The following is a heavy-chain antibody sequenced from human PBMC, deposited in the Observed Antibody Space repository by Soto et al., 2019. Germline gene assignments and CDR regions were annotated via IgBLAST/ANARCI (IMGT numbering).Heavy chain of an antibody. V-gene: IGHV1-69*01. Sequence: QVQLVQSGAEVKEPGSSVRVSCKASGGTFDNFIMNWVRQTPGQGLEWMGGIVPMLGTPTYAEKFKGRVTISATGSTSTMYMEVTSLRSDDTAIYYCARNGTYRSSLSQYSGMDVWGQGTTVTVSS. D-gene: IGHD3-16*02. CDR1: GGTFDNFI. J-gene: IGHJ6*02. CDR2: IVPMLGTP. CDR3: ARNGTYRSSLSQYSGMDV.